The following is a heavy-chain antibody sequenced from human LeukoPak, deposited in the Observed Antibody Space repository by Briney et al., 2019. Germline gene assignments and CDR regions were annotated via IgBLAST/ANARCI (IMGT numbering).Heavy chain of an antibody. CDR3: ARKLRFWSGYYTYWFDP. J-gene: IGHJ5*02. D-gene: IGHD3-3*01. CDR2: INHSGST. Sequence: PSETLSITCAVYGGSFSGYYWSWIRQPPGKGLEWIGEINHSGSTNYNPSLKSRVTISVDTSKNQFSLKLSSVTAADTAVYYCARKLRFWSGYYTYWFDPWGQGTLVTVSS. CDR1: GGSFSGYY. V-gene: IGHV4-34*01.